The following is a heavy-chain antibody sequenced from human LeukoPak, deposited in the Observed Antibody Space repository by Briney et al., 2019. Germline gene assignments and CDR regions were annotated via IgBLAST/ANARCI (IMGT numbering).Heavy chain of an antibody. CDR2: ISSSSSYI. V-gene: IGHV3-21*01. CDR3: ARDHSTVTIHSYFDY. CDR1: GFTFSSYS. J-gene: IGHJ4*02. D-gene: IGHD5-18*01. Sequence: GGSLRLSCAASGFTFSSYSMNWVRQAPGKGLEWVSSISSSSSYIYYADSVKGRFTISRDNAKNSLYLQMNSLRAEDTAVYYCARDHSTVTIHSYFDYWGQGTLVTVSS.